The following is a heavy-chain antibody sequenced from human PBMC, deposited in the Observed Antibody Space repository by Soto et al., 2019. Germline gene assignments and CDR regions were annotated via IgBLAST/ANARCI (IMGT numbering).Heavy chain of an antibody. V-gene: IGHV3-30-3*01. CDR3: ARDLLLYCSGGSCYSHYYYYGMDV. J-gene: IGHJ6*02. CDR1: GFTFSSYA. D-gene: IGHD2-15*01. CDR2: ISYDGSNK. Sequence: QVQLVESGGGVVQPGRSLRLSCAASGFTFSSYAMHWVRQAPGKGLEWVAVISYDGSNKYYADSVKGRFTISRDNSKNTLYLQMNSLRAEDTAVYYCARDLLLYCSGGSCYSHYYYYGMDVWGQGTTVTVSS.